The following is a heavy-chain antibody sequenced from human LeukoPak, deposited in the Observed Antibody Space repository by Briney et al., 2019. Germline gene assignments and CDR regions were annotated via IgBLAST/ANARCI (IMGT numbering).Heavy chain of an antibody. CDR2: FDPEDGET. CDR1: GYTLTELS. D-gene: IGHD3-22*01. Sequence: GASVKVSCKVSGYTLTELSMHWVRQAPGKGLEWMGGFDPEDGETIYAQKFQGRVTMTEDTSTGTAYMELSSLRSEDTAVYYCARDRDYYDSSGYYYVPAPHAFDIWGQGTMVTVSS. J-gene: IGHJ3*02. V-gene: IGHV1-24*01. CDR3: ARDRDYYDSSGYYYVPAPHAFDI.